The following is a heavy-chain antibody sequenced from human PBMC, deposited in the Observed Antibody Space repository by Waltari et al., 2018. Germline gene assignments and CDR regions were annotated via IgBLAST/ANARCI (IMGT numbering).Heavy chain of an antibody. D-gene: IGHD3-3*01. J-gene: IGHJ4*02. CDR2: INPNSGGT. V-gene: IGHV1-2*06. Sequence: QVQLVQSGAEVKKPGASVKFSCKASGYTFTGYYMHWVRQAPGQGLEWMGRINPNSGGTNYAQKFQGRVTMTRDTSISTAYMELSRLRSDDTAVYYCARASIRPIDFWSGYYDYWGQGTLVTVSS. CDR1: GYTFTGYY. CDR3: ARASIRPIDFWSGYYDY.